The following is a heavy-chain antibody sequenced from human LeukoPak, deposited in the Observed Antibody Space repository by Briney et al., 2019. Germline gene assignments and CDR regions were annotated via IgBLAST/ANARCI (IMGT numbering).Heavy chain of an antibody. CDR1: GGSFSGYY. V-gene: IGHV4-34*01. CDR3: ARVLFARSPSRPYYFDY. D-gene: IGHD1-26*01. J-gene: IGHJ4*02. Sequence: SETLSLTCAVYGGSFSGYYWSWLRQPPGKGLEWIGEINHSGSTNYNPSLKSRVTISVDTSKNQFSLKLSSVTAADTAVYYCARVLFARSPSRPYYFDYWGQGTLVTVSS. CDR2: INHSGST.